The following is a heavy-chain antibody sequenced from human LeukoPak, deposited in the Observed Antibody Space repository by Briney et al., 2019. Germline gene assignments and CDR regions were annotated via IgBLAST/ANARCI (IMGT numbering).Heavy chain of an antibody. V-gene: IGHV4-4*09. CDR1: GVSINRFC. J-gene: IGHJ4*02. CDR2: IYSGVPT. CDR3: VQTTGWPGFDY. D-gene: IGHD1-1*01. Sequence: PSETLSLTCTTSGVSINRFCWSWVRQPPGKGLEWIGNIYSGVPTYFNPSLKSRVTISVDTSKNQFSLNLTSVTAADTAMYYCVQTTGWPGFDYWGQGILVTVSS.